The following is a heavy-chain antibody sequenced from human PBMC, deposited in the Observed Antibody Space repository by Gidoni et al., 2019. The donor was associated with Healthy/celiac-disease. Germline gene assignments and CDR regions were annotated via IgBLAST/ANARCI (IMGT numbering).Heavy chain of an antibody. CDR3: ARVGDGYSGGY. J-gene: IGHJ4*02. CDR1: GGTFSSYA. D-gene: IGHD5-18*01. CDR2: IIPSFGTA. V-gene: IGHV1-69*01. Sequence: QVQLVQSGAEVKKPGSSATVSCKASGGTFSSYAIRWVRQAPGKGLEWMGGIIPSFGTANYAQKFQGRVTITADESTSTAYMELSSLRSGETAVYYCARVGDGYSGGYWGQGTLVTVSS.